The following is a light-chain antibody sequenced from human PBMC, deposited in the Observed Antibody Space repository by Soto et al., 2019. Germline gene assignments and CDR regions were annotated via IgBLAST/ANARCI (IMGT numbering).Light chain of an antibody. CDR3: QQYGSSPPAYT. V-gene: IGKV3-20*01. CDR2: GVS. CDR1: QSVRSSY. J-gene: IGKJ2*01. Sequence: EIVLTQSPGTLSLSPGERATLSCRASQSVRSSYLAWYQQKPGQPPRLLIYGVSSRVTGIPDRFSGSGSGTDFTLTISRLEPEDFAVYYCQQYGSSPPAYTFGQGTKLEIK.